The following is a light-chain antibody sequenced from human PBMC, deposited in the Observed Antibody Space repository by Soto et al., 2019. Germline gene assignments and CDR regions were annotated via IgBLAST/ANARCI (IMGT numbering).Light chain of an antibody. CDR1: SSDVGGCNH. V-gene: IGLV2-14*01. CDR3: CSYTSSSIRV. CDR2: EVR. Sequence: QSVLTQPASVSGSPGQSITISCTGTSSDVGGCNHVSWYQQHPGKAPKLIIYEVRNRPSGVSNRLSGSKSGNTASLTISGLQADDEADYYCCSYTSSSIRVFGGGTK. J-gene: IGLJ3*02.